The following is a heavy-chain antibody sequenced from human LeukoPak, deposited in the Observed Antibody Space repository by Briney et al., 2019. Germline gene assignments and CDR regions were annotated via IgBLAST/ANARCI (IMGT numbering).Heavy chain of an antibody. J-gene: IGHJ3*02. CDR2: IYYSGST. V-gene: IGHV4-30-4*01. CDR1: GGSISSGDYY. Sequence: SETLSFTCTVSGGSISSGDYYGSWIRQPPGKGLEWIGYIYYSGSTYYNPSLKSRITISLDTSKNQFSLKLSSVTAADTAVYYCARSPRYYDILTGYYSDAFDIWGQGTMVTVSS. CDR3: ARSPRYYDILTGYYSDAFDI. D-gene: IGHD3-9*01.